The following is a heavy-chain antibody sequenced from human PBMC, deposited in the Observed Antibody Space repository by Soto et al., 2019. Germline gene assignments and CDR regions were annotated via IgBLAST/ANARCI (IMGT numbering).Heavy chain of an antibody. CDR3: AREWELRYYGMDV. D-gene: IGHD1-26*01. CDR2: ISSSSSYI. CDR1: GFTFSSYS. V-gene: IGHV3-21*01. Sequence: PGGSLRLSCAASGFTFSSYSMNWARQAPGKGLEWVSSISSSSSYIYYADSGKGRFTISRDNAKNSLYLQMNSLRAEDTAVYYCAREWELRYYGMDVWGQGTTVTVSS. J-gene: IGHJ6*02.